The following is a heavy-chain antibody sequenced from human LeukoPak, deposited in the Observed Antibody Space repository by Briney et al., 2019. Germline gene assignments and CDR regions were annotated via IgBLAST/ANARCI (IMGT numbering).Heavy chain of an antibody. CDR2: ISAYNGDT. CDR3: AREGSSGPFNRFDP. D-gene: IGHD6-19*01. V-gene: IGHV1-18*01. J-gene: IGHJ5*02. Sequence: ASVRVSCKTSGYTFTNLDINWLRQAPGQGLEWMGWISAYNGDTKYAQKFQGRVTMTTDTSTSTAYMELRSLRSDDTAVYYCAREGSSGPFNRFDPWGQGTLVTVSS. CDR1: GYTFTNLD.